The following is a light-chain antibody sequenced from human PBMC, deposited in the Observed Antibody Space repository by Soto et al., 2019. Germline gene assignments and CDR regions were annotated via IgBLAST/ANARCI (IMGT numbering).Light chain of an antibody. CDR2: GAS. V-gene: IGKV3-20*01. J-gene: IGKJ5*01. CDR1: HSVSSSY. CDR3: QQYCSSPPIT. Sequence: EIVLTQSPGTLSLSPGERATLSCRASHSVSSSYLAWYQQKPGQAPRLLIYGASSRATGIPDRFSGSGSGTDVTLYISRLEPEDFAVYYCQQYCSSPPITFGQGTRREIK.